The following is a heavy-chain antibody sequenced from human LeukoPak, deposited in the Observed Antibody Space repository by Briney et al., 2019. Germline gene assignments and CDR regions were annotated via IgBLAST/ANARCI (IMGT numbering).Heavy chain of an antibody. V-gene: IGHV4-4*02. CDR1: GGSISSSNW. J-gene: IGHJ3*02. CDR3: ARESMTTVTRGAFDI. Sequence: SQTLSLTCAVTGGSISSSNWWSWVRQPPGKGLEWIGEIYHSGSTNYNPSLKRRVTISVDKSKNQFSLKLSSVTAADTAVYYCARESMTTVTRGAFDIWGQGTMVTVSS. D-gene: IGHD4-17*01. CDR2: IYHSGST.